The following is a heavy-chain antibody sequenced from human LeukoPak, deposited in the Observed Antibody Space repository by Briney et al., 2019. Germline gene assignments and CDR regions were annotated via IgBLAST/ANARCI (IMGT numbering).Heavy chain of an antibody. Sequence: SETLSLTCTVSGGSISSYYWSWIRQSPGKGLEWIGYIYYTETSYNPSLKSRVTISADTSKNQFSLKLYSVTAADTAVYYCSTRKPGNDYWGQGTLVTASS. V-gene: IGHV4-59*01. CDR2: IYYTET. D-gene: IGHD7-27*01. CDR3: STRKPGNDY. CDR1: GGSISSYY. J-gene: IGHJ4*02.